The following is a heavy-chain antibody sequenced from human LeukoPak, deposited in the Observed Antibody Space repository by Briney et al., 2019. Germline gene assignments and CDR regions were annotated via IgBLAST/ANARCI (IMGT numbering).Heavy chain of an antibody. D-gene: IGHD2-21*02. Sequence: ASVKVSSKASGYTFTGYYMHWVRQAPGQGLEWMGWINPNSGGTNYAQKFQGRVTMTRDTSISTAYMELSRLRSDDTAVYYCARGYCGGDCYFFDYWGQGTLVTVSS. V-gene: IGHV1-2*02. CDR3: ARGYCGGDCYFFDY. CDR2: INPNSGGT. J-gene: IGHJ4*02. CDR1: GYTFTGYY.